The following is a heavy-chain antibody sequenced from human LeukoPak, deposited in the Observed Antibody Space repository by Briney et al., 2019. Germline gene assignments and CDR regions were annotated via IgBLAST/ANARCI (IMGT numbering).Heavy chain of an antibody. CDR2: ITPMFGTA. V-gene: IGHV1-69*13. J-gene: IGHJ4*02. CDR1: GGTFSTYA. CDR3: VRDGSYYDSSGYYYLY. D-gene: IGHD3-22*01. Sequence: GASVKVSCKASGGTFSTYAISWVRQAPGQGLEWMGGITPMFGTANYAQKFQGRVTITADDPTSTAYMELSSLRSEDTAVYYCVRDGSYYDSSGYYYLYWGQGTLVTVSS.